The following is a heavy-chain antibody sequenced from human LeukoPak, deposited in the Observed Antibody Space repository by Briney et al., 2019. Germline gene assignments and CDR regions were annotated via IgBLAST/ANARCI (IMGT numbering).Heavy chain of an antibody. D-gene: IGHD6-13*01. CDR2: VSGNGGST. J-gene: IGHJ4*02. Sequence: GGSLRLSCAASGFTFSSYALTWVRQAPGKGLEWVSAVSGNGGSTNYADSVKGRFTISRDNSKNTLYLQVNSLRAEDTAVYYCAKYRSAWSFDYWGQGTLVTVSS. CDR1: GFTFSSYA. V-gene: IGHV3-23*01. CDR3: AKYRSAWSFDY.